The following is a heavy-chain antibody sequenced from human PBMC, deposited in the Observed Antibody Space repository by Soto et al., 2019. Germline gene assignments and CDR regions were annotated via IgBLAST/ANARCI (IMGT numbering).Heavy chain of an antibody. CDR3: AKETYSGPLDY. J-gene: IGHJ4*02. V-gene: IGHV3-30*18. CDR2: ISYEGSNK. CDR1: GFTFSTYG. D-gene: IGHD2-15*01. Sequence: QVQLVESGGGVVQPGRSRRLSCAASGFTFSTYGMHWVRQAPGRGLEGGAGISYEGSNKSYADSGKGRFTISRDNSKNTLYLQMNSLRAEDTAVYYCAKETYSGPLDYWGQGTLVTVSS.